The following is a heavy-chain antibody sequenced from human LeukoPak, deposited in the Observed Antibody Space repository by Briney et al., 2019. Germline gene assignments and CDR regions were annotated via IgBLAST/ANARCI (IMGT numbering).Heavy chain of an antibody. CDR2: IYSSGST. D-gene: IGHD5-18*01. Sequence: SSETLSLTCTVSGGSISRYYWSWIRQPPGKGLEWIGYIYSSGSTNYNPSLKSRVTISVDTSKNQFSLKLSSVTAADTAVYYCARGGGTAMVGSYYYYMDVWGKGTTVTVSS. J-gene: IGHJ6*03. V-gene: IGHV4-59*12. CDR3: ARGGGTAMVGSYYYYMDV. CDR1: GGSISRYY.